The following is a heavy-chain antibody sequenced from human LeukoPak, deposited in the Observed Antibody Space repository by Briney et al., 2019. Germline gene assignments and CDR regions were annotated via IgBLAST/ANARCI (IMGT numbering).Heavy chain of an antibody. CDR3: ANDTAMVNNWFDP. Sequence: GGSVRLSCAASRFTFYSFAMMWQRQAPGKGREWVSAISGSGGSTFYADSVKGRFTIYRDNSKTTLALHMHSLRAEDGSVFYCANDTAMVNNWFDPRVERTLL. J-gene: IGHJ5*02. CDR2: ISGSGGST. V-gene: IGHV3-23*01. D-gene: IGHD5-18*01. CDR1: RFTFYSFA.